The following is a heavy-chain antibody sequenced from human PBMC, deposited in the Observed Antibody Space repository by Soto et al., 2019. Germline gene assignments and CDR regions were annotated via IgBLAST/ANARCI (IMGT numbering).Heavy chain of an antibody. Sequence: GGSLRLSCAASGFTFSTYALSWVRQAPGKGLEWVSAISANGQGIYYADSVRGRFTISRDNPKNTIFLHMDSLRAEDTAVYYCAKDRNYPRDQFHYWGQGTLVTVSS. D-gene: IGHD1-7*01. J-gene: IGHJ4*02. CDR1: GFTFSTYA. CDR3: AKDRNYPRDQFHY. CDR2: ISANGQGI. V-gene: IGHV3-23*01.